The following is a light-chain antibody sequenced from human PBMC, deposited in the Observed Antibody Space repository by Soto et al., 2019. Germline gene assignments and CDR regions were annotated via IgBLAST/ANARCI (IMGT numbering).Light chain of an antibody. J-gene: IGLJ1*01. CDR2: QVT. CDR1: SSDLAIYNY. CDR3: SSYTDSSNYV. Sequence: QPALTQHASVSGSPGQSITISCTGTSSDLAIYNYVSWYQQQPGKAPKLMIYQVTNRPSGVSNRFSCSRSGNTASLTISGLQAEDEADYYCSSYTDSSNYVFGTGTKVTVL. V-gene: IGLV2-14*01.